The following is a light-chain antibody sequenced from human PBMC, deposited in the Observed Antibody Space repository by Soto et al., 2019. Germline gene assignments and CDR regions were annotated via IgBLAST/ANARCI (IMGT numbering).Light chain of an antibody. V-gene: IGKV1-8*01. Sequence: AIRMTQSPSSLSASTGDRVTITCRASQGISSYLAWYQQKVGKAPKLLIYAASTLQSGVPSRFSGSGSGTDFTLTISCLQSEDFATYYCQQYYSYPFTFGGGTKGEIK. J-gene: IGKJ4*01. CDR1: QGISSY. CDR3: QQYYSYPFT. CDR2: AAS.